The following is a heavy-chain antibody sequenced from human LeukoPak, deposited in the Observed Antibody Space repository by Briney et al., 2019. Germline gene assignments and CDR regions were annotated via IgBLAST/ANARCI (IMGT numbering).Heavy chain of an antibody. J-gene: IGHJ3*02. D-gene: IGHD2-15*01. Sequence: SETLSLTCAVYGGSFSGYYWSWIRQPPGKGLEWIGEINHSGSTNYNPPLKSRVTISVDTSKNQFSLKLSSVTAADTAVYYCARDGYCSGGSCFDAFDIWGQGTMVTVSS. CDR1: GGSFSGYY. CDR3: ARDGYCSGGSCFDAFDI. CDR2: INHSGST. V-gene: IGHV4-34*01.